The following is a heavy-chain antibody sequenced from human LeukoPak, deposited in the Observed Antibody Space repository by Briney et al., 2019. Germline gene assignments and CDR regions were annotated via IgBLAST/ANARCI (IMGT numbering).Heavy chain of an antibody. Sequence: PGGSLRRSCAASGFTLSRHWMHWVRQAPGKGLEWVAVIWYDESNKDYADSVKGRFTISRDNSKNTLYLQMNSLRAEDTAVYYCARVGAASGTPYYYGMDVWGQGTTVTVSS. CDR1: GFTLSRHW. V-gene: IGHV3-33*08. J-gene: IGHJ6*01. CDR3: ARVGAASGTPYYYGMDV. CDR2: IWYDESNK. D-gene: IGHD6-13*01.